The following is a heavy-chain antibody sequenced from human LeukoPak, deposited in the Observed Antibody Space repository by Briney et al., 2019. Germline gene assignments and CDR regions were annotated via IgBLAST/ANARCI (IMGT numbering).Heavy chain of an antibody. J-gene: IGHJ4*02. V-gene: IGHV1-2*02. CDR2: INPKSGDT. CDR3: ARGGIIKTFDY. D-gene: IGHD2/OR15-2a*01. Sequence: ASVKVSCKASGYTFTDYYMHWVRQAPGQGLEWMGWINPKSGDTNYAQKFQGRVTMTCDTSISTAYMEVSRLRSDDTAVYYCARGGIIKTFDYWGQGTLVTVSS. CDR1: GYTFTDYY.